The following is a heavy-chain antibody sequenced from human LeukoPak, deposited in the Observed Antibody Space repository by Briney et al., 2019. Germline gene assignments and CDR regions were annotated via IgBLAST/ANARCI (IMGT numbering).Heavy chain of an antibody. D-gene: IGHD6-13*01. CDR3: ARLSGYSSSWYVLDYYYYMDV. CDR1: GFTFDDYA. Sequence: GSLRLSCAASGFTFDDYAMHWVRQPPGKGLEWIGYIYYSGSTNYNPSLKSRVTISVDTSKNQFSLKLSSVTAADTAVYYCARLSGYSSSWYVLDYYYYMDVWGKGTTVTVSS. V-gene: IGHV4-59*01. J-gene: IGHJ6*03. CDR2: IYYSGST.